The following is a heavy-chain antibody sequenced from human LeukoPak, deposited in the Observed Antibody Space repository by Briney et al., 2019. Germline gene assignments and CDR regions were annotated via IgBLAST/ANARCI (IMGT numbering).Heavy chain of an antibody. J-gene: IGHJ4*02. CDR2: MNPNSGNT. D-gene: IGHD5-18*01. V-gene: IGHV1-8*01. CDR3: ARGRSNTAVGCY. CDR1: GYTFTSYD. Sequence: GSVRVSCKASGYTFTSYDINWVRQATGQGLEWMGWMNPNSGNTGYAQKFQGRVTMTRNTSISTAYMGLSSLRSEDTAVYYCARGRSNTAVGCYWGQGTLVTVSS.